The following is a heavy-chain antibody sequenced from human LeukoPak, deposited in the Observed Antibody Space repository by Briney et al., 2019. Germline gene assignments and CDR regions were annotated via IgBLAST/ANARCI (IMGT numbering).Heavy chain of an antibody. Sequence: GGSLRLSCAASGFTFSSYWMNWVRQAPGKGLEWVSSISSSSSYIYYADSVKGRFTISRDNAKNSLYLQMNSLRAEDTAVYYCARGPHDYVLRFLEWFPRLDYFDYWGQGTLVTVSS. CDR2: ISSSSSYI. D-gene: IGHD3-3*01. V-gene: IGHV3-21*01. CDR1: GFTFSSYW. J-gene: IGHJ4*02. CDR3: ARGPHDYVLRFLEWFPRLDYFDY.